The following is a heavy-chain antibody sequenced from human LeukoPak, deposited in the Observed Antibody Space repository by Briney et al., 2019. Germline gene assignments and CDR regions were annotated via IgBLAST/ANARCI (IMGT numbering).Heavy chain of an antibody. CDR3: ARSGTTGTTYGY. D-gene: IGHD1-1*01. CDR2: IYHSGST. Sequence: SETLSLTCAVSGGSISSSNWWSWVRQPPGKGLEWIGEIYHSGSTYYNTSLKSRVTISVDTSKNQFSLKLSSVTAADTAVYYCARSGTTGTTYGYWGQGTLVTVSS. J-gene: IGHJ4*02. CDR1: GGSISSSNW. V-gene: IGHV4-4*02.